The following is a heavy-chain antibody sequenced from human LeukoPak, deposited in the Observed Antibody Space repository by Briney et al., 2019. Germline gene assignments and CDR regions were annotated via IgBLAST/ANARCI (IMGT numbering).Heavy chain of an antibody. CDR3: TSPDGGTYYFDY. Sequence: GGSLRLSCADSGFMFGEYSISWVRQAPGKGLEWVGFIISKTYGGTAQYAASVKGRFTISRDDSRSSAYLQMNNLKTEDTAVYFCTSPDGGTYYFDYWGQGTLVTVSS. CDR2: IISKTYGGTA. V-gene: IGHV3-49*04. CDR1: GFMFGEYS. D-gene: IGHD4-23*01. J-gene: IGHJ4*02.